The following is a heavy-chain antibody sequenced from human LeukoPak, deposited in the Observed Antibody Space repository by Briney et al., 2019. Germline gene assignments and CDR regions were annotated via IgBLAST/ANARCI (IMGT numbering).Heavy chain of an antibody. CDR3: AKMPRGYSYDGYFDY. J-gene: IGHJ4*02. V-gene: IGHV3-23*01. CDR2: ISGSGGST. D-gene: IGHD5-18*01. CDR1: GFTFSSYA. Sequence: GGSLRLSCAASGFTFSSYAMSWVRQAPGKGLEWVSAISGSGGSTYYADSVKGRLTISRDNSKNTLYLQMNSLRAEDTAVYYCAKMPRGYSYDGYFDYWGQGTLVTVSS.